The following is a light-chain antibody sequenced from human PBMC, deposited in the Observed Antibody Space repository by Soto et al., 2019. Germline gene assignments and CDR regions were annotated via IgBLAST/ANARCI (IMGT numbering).Light chain of an antibody. Sequence: DIQMTQSPSTLSASVGDTVSITCRASLSISSWLAWYQQKPGKAPKILIYEASNLTSEVPSRFSGSGSGTDFTLTINGLQPDDFATYYCQQYDRFPYSFGPGTRLEIK. CDR1: LSISSW. V-gene: IGKV1-5*03. CDR2: EAS. CDR3: QQYDRFPYS. J-gene: IGKJ2*01.